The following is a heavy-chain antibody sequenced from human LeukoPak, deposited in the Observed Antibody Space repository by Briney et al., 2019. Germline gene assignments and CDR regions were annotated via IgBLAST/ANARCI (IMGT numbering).Heavy chain of an antibody. CDR1: GFTVSSNY. CDR2: IYSGGST. Sequence: GGSLRLSCAASGFTVSSNYMRWVRQAPGKGLEWVSLIYSGGSTYYADSVKGRFNISRDNSKNTLYLQMNSLRAEDTAVYYCASRSSGLRPYYIDYWGQGTLVTVSS. J-gene: IGHJ4*02. D-gene: IGHD6-19*01. V-gene: IGHV3-66*02. CDR3: ASRSSGLRPYYIDY.